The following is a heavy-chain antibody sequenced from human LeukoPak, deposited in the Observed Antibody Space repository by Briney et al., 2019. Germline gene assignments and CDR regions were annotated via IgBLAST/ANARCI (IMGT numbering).Heavy chain of an antibody. J-gene: IGHJ4*02. Sequence: QPGGSLLLSCAASGFTFSSYWMGWGRQAPGKGLEWVANIKQDGSEKYYVDSVKGRFTISRDNAENSLYLQMNSLRAEDTAVYYCASDPDDYYDSSGYYFDYWGQGTLVIVSS. V-gene: IGHV3-7*01. CDR3: ASDPDDYYDSSGYYFDY. D-gene: IGHD3-22*01. CDR2: IKQDGSEK. CDR1: GFTFSSYW.